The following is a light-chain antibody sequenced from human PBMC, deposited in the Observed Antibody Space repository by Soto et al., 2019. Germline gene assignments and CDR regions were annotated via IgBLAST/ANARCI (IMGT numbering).Light chain of an antibody. J-gene: IGKJ4*01. V-gene: IGKV1-39*01. CDR1: QNINSF. Sequence: DIPMTQSPSSLSASVGDRVTITCRASQNINSFLNWYQQKPGKAPELLIYAASNLQSGVPSRFSGGGSGTDYTLTISSLQPEDFATYFCQQTYSTLTFAGGTKVEIK. CDR3: QQTYSTLT. CDR2: AAS.